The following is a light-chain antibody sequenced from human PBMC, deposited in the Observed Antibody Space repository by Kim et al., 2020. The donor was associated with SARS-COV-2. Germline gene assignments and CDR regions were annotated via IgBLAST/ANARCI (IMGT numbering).Light chain of an antibody. Sequence: IVLTQSPATLAFSPGERATLSCRASQSFGGNLAWYQHKLGQAPRLLIYDASKRAIGVPDRFSGSGSGTDFTLTISSLEPEDFAIYYCQQRSNWPRYSFGQGTKVDIK. CDR3: QQRSNWPRYS. V-gene: IGKV3-11*01. CDR2: DAS. J-gene: IGKJ2*03. CDR1: QSFGGN.